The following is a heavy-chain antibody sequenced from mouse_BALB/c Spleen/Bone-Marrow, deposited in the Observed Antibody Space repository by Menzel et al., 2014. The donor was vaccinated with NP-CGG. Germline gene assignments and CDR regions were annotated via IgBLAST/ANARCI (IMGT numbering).Heavy chain of an antibody. Sequence: EVQLQESGGGLVQPGGSRKLSCAASGFTFSSFGVHWVRQAPEKGLEWVAYISSGSSTIYYADTVKGRFTISRDNPKNXLFLQMTSLRSEDTAMYYCARGKYGYDYWGQGTTLTVSS. CDR3: ARGKYGYDY. CDR2: ISSGSSTI. CDR1: GFTFSSFG. J-gene: IGHJ2*01. D-gene: IGHD2-10*02. V-gene: IGHV5-17*02.